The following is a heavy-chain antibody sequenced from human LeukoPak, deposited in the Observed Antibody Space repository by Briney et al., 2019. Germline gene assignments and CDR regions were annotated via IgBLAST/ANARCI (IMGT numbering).Heavy chain of an antibody. CDR2: IYYSGST. J-gene: IGHJ4*02. Sequence: SETLSLTCAVSGGSITSGNWWTWVRQPPGKGLEWIGEIYYSGSTNYNPSLKSRVTISMDKSKNQFSLELTSVTAADTAVYYCARDKYYYDSSGYYYFDYWGQGTLVTVSS. V-gene: IGHV4-4*02. D-gene: IGHD3-22*01. CDR3: ARDKYYYDSSGYYYFDY. CDR1: GGSITSGNW.